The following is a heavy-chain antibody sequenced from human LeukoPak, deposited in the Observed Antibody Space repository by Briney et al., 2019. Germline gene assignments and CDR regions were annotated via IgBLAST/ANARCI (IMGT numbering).Heavy chain of an antibody. Sequence: GGSLRLSCAASGFTFSRYWMSWVRQAPGKGLEWVANIEQDGSEKYYVDSVKGRFTISRDNAKNSLYLQMNSLRAEDTAVYYCAREFCSGANCYPMGAFDMRGQGTMVTVSS. CDR2: IEQDGSEK. D-gene: IGHD2-15*01. CDR3: AREFCSGANCYPMGAFDM. V-gene: IGHV3-7*01. CDR1: GFTFSRYW. J-gene: IGHJ3*02.